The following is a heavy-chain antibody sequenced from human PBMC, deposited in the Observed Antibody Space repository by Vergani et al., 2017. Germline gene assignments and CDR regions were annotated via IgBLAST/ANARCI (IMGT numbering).Heavy chain of an antibody. CDR2: ISWNSGSI. D-gene: IGHD3-22*01. V-gene: IGHV3-9*01. CDR1: GFTFDDYA. CDR3: AKDMGYLEDYDSSGYPGDAFDI. Sequence: EVQLVESGGGLVQPGRSLRLSCADSGFTFDDYAMHWVRQAPGKGLEWVSGISWNSGSIGYADSVKGRFTISRDNAKNSLYLQMNSLRAEDTALYYCAKDMGYLEDYDSSGYPGDAFDIWGQGTMVTVSS. J-gene: IGHJ3*02.